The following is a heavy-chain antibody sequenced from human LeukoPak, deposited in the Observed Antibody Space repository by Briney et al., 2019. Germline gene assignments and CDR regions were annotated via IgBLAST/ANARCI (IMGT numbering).Heavy chain of an antibody. CDR1: GYTFTSYY. Sequence: GASVKVSCKASGYTFTSYYMHWVRQAPGQGLEWMGIINPSGGSTSYAQKFQGRVTMTRDMSTSTVYMELSSLRSEDTAVYYCARANIYDYYDSSGYHRSFDYWGQGTLVTVSS. J-gene: IGHJ4*02. D-gene: IGHD3-22*01. V-gene: IGHV1-46*01. CDR2: INPSGGST. CDR3: ARANIYDYYDSSGYHRSFDY.